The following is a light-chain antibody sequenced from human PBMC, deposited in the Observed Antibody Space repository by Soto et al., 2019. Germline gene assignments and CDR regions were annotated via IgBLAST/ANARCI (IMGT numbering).Light chain of an antibody. V-gene: IGKV2-28*01. CDR2: LGS. Sequence: DIVMTQSPLSLPVTPGEPASISCRSSESLLHVSGYNYLDWYLQKPGQSPQLLIYLGSYRASGVPNRFGGSGSGTDFTLEISRVEAEDVGIYYCMQGLHSLQYTFGPGTRVDVK. CDR3: MQGLHSLQYT. CDR1: ESLLHVSGYNY. J-gene: IGKJ3*01.